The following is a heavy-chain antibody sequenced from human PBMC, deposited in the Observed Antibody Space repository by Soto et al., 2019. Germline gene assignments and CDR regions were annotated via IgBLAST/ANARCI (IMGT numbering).Heavy chain of an antibody. CDR1: GFTFSSYA. CDR3: ARDRGSLRRRPDAFDI. Sequence: PGGSLRLSCAASGFTFSSYAMHWVRQAPGKGLEWVAVISYDGSNKYYADSVKGRSTISRDNSKNTLYLQMNSLRAEDTAVYYCARDRGSLRRRPDAFDIWGQGTMVTVSS. D-gene: IGHD1-26*01. V-gene: IGHV3-30-3*01. CDR2: ISYDGSNK. J-gene: IGHJ3*02.